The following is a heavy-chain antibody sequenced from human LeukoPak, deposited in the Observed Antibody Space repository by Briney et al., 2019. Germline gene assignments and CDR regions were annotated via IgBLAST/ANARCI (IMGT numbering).Heavy chain of an antibody. Sequence: GASVKVPCKASVYTFTRYGISCVRQAPGQGLEWMGWISAYNGNTNYAQKLQGRVTMTTDTSTSTAYMELRSLRSDDTAVYYCARDIAAPLDYWGQGTLVTVSS. CDR2: ISAYNGNT. CDR1: VYTFTRYG. D-gene: IGHD6-6*01. V-gene: IGHV1-18*01. CDR3: ARDIAAPLDY. J-gene: IGHJ4*02.